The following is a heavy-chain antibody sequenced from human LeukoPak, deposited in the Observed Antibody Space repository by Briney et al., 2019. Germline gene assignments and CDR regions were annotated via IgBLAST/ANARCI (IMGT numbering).Heavy chain of an antibody. Sequence: ASVKVSCKASGYTFTSYDINWVRQATGQGLEWMGWMNPNSGNTGYAQKFQGRVTMTRNTSTSTVYMELSSLRSEDTAVYYCARDDYGGNSLGIWGQGTMVTVSS. CDR2: MNPNSGNT. J-gene: IGHJ3*02. D-gene: IGHD4-23*01. V-gene: IGHV1-8*01. CDR3: ARDDYGGNSLGI. CDR1: GYTFTSYD.